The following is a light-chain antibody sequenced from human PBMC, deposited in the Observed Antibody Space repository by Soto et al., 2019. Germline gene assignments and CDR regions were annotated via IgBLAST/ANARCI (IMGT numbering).Light chain of an antibody. Sequence: QSALTQPASVSGSPGQSITISCTATTSNVGSYNLVSWYQQHPGKAPKLMIYEVTRRPSGVSNRFSASKSANTASLTISGLQAEAEADYYCCSYAHNFTWVFGGGTKLTVL. J-gene: IGLJ3*02. CDR3: CSYAHNFTWV. CDR2: EVT. CDR1: TSNVGSYNL. V-gene: IGLV2-23*02.